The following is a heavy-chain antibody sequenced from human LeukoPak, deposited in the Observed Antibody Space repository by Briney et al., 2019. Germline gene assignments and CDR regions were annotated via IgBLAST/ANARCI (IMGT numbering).Heavy chain of an antibody. CDR3: AKSGELLPSFDY. Sequence: GGSLRLSCAASGLTFSNYAMNWVRQAPGKGLEWVSGVGGSGHTTYYADSVKGRLTISRDNSQNTLYLQMNSLRADDTAVYYCAKSGELLPSFDYWGQGTLVTVSS. J-gene: IGHJ4*02. D-gene: IGHD1-7*01. V-gene: IGHV3-23*01. CDR2: VGGSGHTT. CDR1: GLTFSNYA.